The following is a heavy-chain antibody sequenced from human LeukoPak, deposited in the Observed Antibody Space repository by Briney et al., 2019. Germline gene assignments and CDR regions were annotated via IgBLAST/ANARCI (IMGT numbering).Heavy chain of an antibody. J-gene: IGHJ4*02. V-gene: IGHV4-59*01. Sequence: SETLSLTCTVSDGSISSYYWSWIRQPPGKGLEWIGYIYYSGSTNYNPSLKSRVAISVDTSKNQFSLKLSSVTAADTAVYYCARGGYYFDYWGQGTLVTVSS. CDR1: DGSISSYY. CDR3: ARGGYYFDY. CDR2: IYYSGST. D-gene: IGHD5-12*01.